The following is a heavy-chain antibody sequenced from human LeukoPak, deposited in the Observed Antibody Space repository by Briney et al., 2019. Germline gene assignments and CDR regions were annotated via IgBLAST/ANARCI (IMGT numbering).Heavy chain of an antibody. D-gene: IGHD2-2*01. V-gene: IGHV4-4*02. CDR3: ARENPPYCSSTSCYASYYFDY. CDR1: GGSISSSNW. Sequence: PSGTLSLTCAVSGGSISSSNWWSWVRQPPGKGLEWIGEIYHSGRTNYNPSLKSRVTISVDKSKNQFSLKLSSVTAADTAVYYCARENPPYCSSTSCYASYYFDYWGQGTLVTVSS. J-gene: IGHJ4*02. CDR2: IYHSGRT.